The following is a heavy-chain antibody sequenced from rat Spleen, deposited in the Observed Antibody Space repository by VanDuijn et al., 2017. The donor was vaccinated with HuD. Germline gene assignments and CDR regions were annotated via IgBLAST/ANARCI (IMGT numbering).Heavy chain of an antibody. V-gene: IGHV5-19*01. CDR1: GFTFSNYG. CDR2: ISPSGAII. D-gene: IGHD1-12*02. CDR3: ATDGYYDGTYYSVYVMDA. J-gene: IGHJ4*01. Sequence: EVQLVESGGGLVQPGRSLKLSCAASGFTFSNYGMHWIRQAPAKGLEWVASISPSGAIIHHRDSVKGRFTISRDKAKSTLYLQMDSLRSEDSATYYCATDGYYDGTYYSVYVMDAWGQGASVTVSS.